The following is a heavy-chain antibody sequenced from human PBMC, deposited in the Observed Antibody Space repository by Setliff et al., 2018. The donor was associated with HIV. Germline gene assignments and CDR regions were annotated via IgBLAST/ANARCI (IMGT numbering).Heavy chain of an antibody. CDR2: FDPEDGKT. J-gene: IGHJ4*02. CDR1: GSSLIELS. Sequence: ASVKVSCKVSGSSLIELSMHWVRQAPGKGLEWVGGFDPEDGKTIYAEKFQGRVTMTEDTSTDTAYMELSSLRSEDTAVYYCARDSVAGSSTLSYWGQGTRVTVSS. V-gene: IGHV1-24*01. CDR3: ARDSVAGSSTLSY. D-gene: IGHD6-13*01.